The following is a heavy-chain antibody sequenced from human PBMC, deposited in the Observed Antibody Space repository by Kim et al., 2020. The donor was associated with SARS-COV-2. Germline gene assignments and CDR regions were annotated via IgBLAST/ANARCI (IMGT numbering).Heavy chain of an antibody. Sequence: ASVKVSCKASGYTFTSYSMHWVRQAPGQGLEWMGLINPSNGNTSYAQKFQGRVTITRDTSASTAYMELSSLRSEDTAVYYCARYVTGTPSDYCRDVW. CDR1: GYTFTSYS. CDR2: INPSNGNT. J-gene: IGHJ6*01. D-gene: IGHD2-15*01. V-gene: IGHV1-3*01. CDR3: ARYVTGTPSDYCRDV.